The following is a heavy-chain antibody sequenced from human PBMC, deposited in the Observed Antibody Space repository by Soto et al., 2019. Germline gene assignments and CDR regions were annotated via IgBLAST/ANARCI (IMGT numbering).Heavy chain of an antibody. Sequence: SETLSLTCTVSGGSVSSGSYYWSWIRQPPGKGLEWIGYVYYSGSTNYNPSLKSRVTISVDTSKNQFSLKLSSVTAADTAVYYCARLRMVRGALYYYGMDVWGQGTTVTVSS. D-gene: IGHD3-10*01. V-gene: IGHV4-61*01. CDR3: ARLRMVRGALYYYGMDV. J-gene: IGHJ6*02. CDR1: GGSVSSGSYY. CDR2: VYYSGST.